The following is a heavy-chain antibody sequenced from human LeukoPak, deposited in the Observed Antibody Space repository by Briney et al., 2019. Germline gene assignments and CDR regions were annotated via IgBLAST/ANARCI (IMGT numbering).Heavy chain of an antibody. Sequence: ASVKVSFKASGYTFTTYDINWVRQAPGQGQEWMGWMNPNSGNTGYAQEFQGRVAITRDTSISTAYMELRSLISDDTAVYYCARGGTVYDTILEDPFDIWGQGTMVTVSS. CDR2: MNPNSGNT. V-gene: IGHV1-8*01. CDR3: ARGGTVYDTILEDPFDI. D-gene: IGHD3-22*01. CDR1: GYTFTTYD. J-gene: IGHJ3*02.